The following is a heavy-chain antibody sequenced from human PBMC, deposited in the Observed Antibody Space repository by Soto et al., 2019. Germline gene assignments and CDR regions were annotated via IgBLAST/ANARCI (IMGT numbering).Heavy chain of an antibody. J-gene: IGHJ4*02. CDR1: GGTFSSYA. D-gene: IGHD3-3*01. Sequence: GGSLRLSCAASGGTFSSYAMSWVRQAPGKGLEWVSAISGSGGSTYYADSVKGRFTISRDNSKNTLYLQMNSLRAEDTAVYYCAKVPADFWSGYEYYFDYWGQGTLVTVSS. CDR3: AKVPADFWSGYEYYFDY. CDR2: ISGSGGST. V-gene: IGHV3-23*01.